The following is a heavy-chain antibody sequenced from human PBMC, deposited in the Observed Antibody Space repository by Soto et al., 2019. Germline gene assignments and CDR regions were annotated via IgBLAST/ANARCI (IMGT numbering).Heavy chain of an antibody. Sequence: SETLSLTCTVSGDSIGSSSYYWGWIRQPPGRGLEWIGTIYYSGKTYYNPSLKSRVTMSVDTSKNQFSLNLSSVTAADTAVYYCARQRPSRVTFFGVVPNWGQGTLVTVSS. D-gene: IGHD3-3*01. V-gene: IGHV4-39*01. CDR1: GDSIGSSSYY. CDR2: IYYSGKT. CDR3: ARQRPSRVTFFGVVPN. J-gene: IGHJ4*02.